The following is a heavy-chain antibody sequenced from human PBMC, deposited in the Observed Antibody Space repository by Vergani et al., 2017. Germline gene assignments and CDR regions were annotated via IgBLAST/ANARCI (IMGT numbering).Heavy chain of an antibody. Sequence: QLQLQESGPGLVKPSETLSLTCTVSGGSITYGAFYWGWIRQSPGKGLEWIGSIYYSENKFYNPSLESRVTLSIDTTKNQFSLKLKSVTAADTAVYYCARGVNYGDYNWFDPWGQGTLVTVSS. J-gene: IGHJ5*02. CDR1: GGSITYGAFY. D-gene: IGHD4-17*01. CDR2: IYYSENK. V-gene: IGHV4-39*01. CDR3: ARGVNYGDYNWFDP.